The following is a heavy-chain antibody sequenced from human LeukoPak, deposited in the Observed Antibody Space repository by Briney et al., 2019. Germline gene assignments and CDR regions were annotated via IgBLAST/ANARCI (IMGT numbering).Heavy chain of an antibody. CDR2: IYYTGST. D-gene: IGHD1/OR15-1a*01. Sequence: SETLSLTCTVSGGSISSYYWSWIRQPPGKGLEWIGYIYYTGSTNYNPSLKSRVTISLDTSKNQFSLKLSSMTAADTAVYYCARQRVNMWNNLWSFDYWSQGTLVTVSS. CDR3: ARQRVNMWNNLWSFDY. CDR1: GGSISSYY. J-gene: IGHJ4*02. V-gene: IGHV4-59*08.